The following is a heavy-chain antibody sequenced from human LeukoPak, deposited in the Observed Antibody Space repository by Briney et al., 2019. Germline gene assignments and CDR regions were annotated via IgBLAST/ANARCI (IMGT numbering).Heavy chain of an antibody. D-gene: IGHD1-26*01. CDR2: INQGASHI. Sequence: GGSLRLSCAASGFTFSSSAMNWVRQAPGKGLEWVSSINQGASHIYYADSVKGRFTISRDNSKNTLYLQMNSLRAEDTAVYYCAKDTRALHWGQGTLVTVSS. J-gene: IGHJ4*02. CDR1: GFTFSSSA. V-gene: IGHV3-23*03. CDR3: AKDTRALH.